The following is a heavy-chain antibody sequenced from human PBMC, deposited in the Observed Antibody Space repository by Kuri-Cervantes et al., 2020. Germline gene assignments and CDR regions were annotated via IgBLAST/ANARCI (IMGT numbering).Heavy chain of an antibody. Sequence: GGSLRLSCAASGFTFDDYAMHWVRQAPGKGLEWVSGISWNSGSIGYADSVKGRFTISRDNAKNSLYLQMNSLRAEDTAVYYCARGRYYDILTGYYQLERFDPWGQGTLVTVSS. CDR1: GFTFDDYA. D-gene: IGHD3-9*01. V-gene: IGHV3-9*01. CDR3: ARGRYYDILTGYYQLERFDP. J-gene: IGHJ5*02. CDR2: ISWNSGSI.